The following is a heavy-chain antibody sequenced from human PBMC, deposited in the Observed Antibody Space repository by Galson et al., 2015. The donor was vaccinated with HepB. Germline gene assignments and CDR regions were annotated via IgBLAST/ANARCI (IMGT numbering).Heavy chain of an antibody. CDR3: TANPYDYGGSPDY. CDR2: IKSKTDGGTT. J-gene: IGHJ4*02. Sequence: SLRLSCAASGFTFSNAWMSWVRQAPGKGLEWVGRIKSKTDGGTTDYAAPVKGRFTISRDDSKNTLYLQMNSLKTEDTAVYYYTANPYDYGGSPDYWGQGTLVTVSS. V-gene: IGHV3-15*01. D-gene: IGHD4-23*01. CDR1: GFTFSNAW.